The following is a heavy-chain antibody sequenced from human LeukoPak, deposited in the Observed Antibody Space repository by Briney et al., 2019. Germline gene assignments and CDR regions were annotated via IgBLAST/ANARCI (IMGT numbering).Heavy chain of an antibody. CDR3: ARYTIAHGFDM. CDR1: GYTSSRPD. D-gene: IGHD2-21*01. CDR2: MSYIDNI. J-gene: IGHJ3*02. V-gene: IGHV1-8*02. Sequence: ASVKVSCKASGYTSSRPDINWVRQAPGKGLEWQGYMSYIDNIGYAQKFQGRLTFSRDTSITTAYMELSSLRSEDTAVYYCARYTIAHGFDMWGQGTMVTVST.